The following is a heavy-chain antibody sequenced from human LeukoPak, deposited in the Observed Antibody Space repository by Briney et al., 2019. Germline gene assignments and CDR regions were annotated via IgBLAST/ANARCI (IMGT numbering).Heavy chain of an antibody. D-gene: IGHD3-16*01. Sequence: ASVKVSCKASGYTFTGYYMHWVRQAPGQGLEWMGWISAYNGNTNYAQKLQGRVTMTTDTSTSTAYMELRSLRSDDTAVYYCARTLGTLSAYYFDYWGQGTLVTVSS. J-gene: IGHJ4*02. CDR3: ARTLGTLSAYYFDY. CDR2: ISAYNGNT. V-gene: IGHV1-18*04. CDR1: GYTFTGYY.